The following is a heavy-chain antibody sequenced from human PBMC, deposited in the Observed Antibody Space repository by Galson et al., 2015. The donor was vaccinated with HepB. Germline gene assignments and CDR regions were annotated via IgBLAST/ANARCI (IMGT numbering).Heavy chain of an antibody. Sequence: QSGAEVKKPGESLKISCKGSGYSFTNYWIGWVRQMPGKGLEWVGIIYPGDIYRDESDIRKSPSFQGQVTFSADRSISTAYLQWSSLKASDTALYYCARGRLPGYCNSNSCLGGFDYWGQGTPVTVSS. CDR1: GYSFTNYW. CDR3: ARGRLPGYCNSNSCLGGFDY. CDR2: IYPGDIYRDESDI. J-gene: IGHJ4*02. D-gene: IGHD2/OR15-2a*01. V-gene: IGHV5-51*01.